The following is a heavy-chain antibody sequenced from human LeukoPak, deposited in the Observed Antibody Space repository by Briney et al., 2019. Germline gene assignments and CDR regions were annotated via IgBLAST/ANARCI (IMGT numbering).Heavy chain of an antibody. V-gene: IGHV3-7*01. CDR2: VNEDGSEK. Sequence: GGSLRLSCAASGFTFSRYWMSWVRQAPGKGLEWVANVNEDGSEKYSVDSVKGRFTISRDNAKNSLYLQMNSLRAEDTAVYYCVTTWGAHYWYFDLWGRGALVTVSS. J-gene: IGHJ2*01. D-gene: IGHD1-26*01. CDR1: GFTFSRYW. CDR3: VTTWGAHYWYFDL.